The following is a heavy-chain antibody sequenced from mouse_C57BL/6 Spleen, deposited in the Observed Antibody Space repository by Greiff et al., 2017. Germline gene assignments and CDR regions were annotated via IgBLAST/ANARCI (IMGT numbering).Heavy chain of an antibody. CDR3: ALYDYDWVPYYAMDD. D-gene: IGHD2-4*01. J-gene: IGHJ4*01. V-gene: IGHV1-82*01. CDR2: IYPGDGDT. Sequence: QVQLQQSGPELVKPGASVKISCKASGYAFSSSWMNWVKQRPGKGLEWIGRIYPGDGDTNYNGKFKGKATLTADKSSSTAYMQLSSLTSEDSAVYFCALYDYDWVPYYAMDDWGQGTSVTVSS. CDR1: GYAFSSSW.